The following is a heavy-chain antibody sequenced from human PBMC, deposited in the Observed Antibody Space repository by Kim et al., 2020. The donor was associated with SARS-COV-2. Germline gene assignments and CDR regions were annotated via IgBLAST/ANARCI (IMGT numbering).Heavy chain of an antibody. CDR2: FDPEDGET. D-gene: IGHD3-16*01. J-gene: IGHJ3*02. V-gene: IGHV1-24*01. CDR3: ATDFQVARMMIPDAFDI. Sequence: ASVKVSCKVSGYTLTELSMHWVRQAPGKGLEWMGGFDPEDGETIYAQKFQGRVTMTEDTSTDTAYMELSSLRSEDTAVYYCATDFQVARMMIPDAFDIWGQGTMVTVSS. CDR1: GYTLTELS.